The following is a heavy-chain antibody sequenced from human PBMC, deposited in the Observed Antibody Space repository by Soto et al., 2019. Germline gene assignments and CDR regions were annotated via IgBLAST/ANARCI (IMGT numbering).Heavy chain of an antibody. Sequence: QLQLQESGPGLVKPSETVSLTCTVSGDSISSSSLYWGWIRQPPGKGLEWIGSIYNSGKTYYSPSLESRVTISVDTSKNQFSLKLSSETAADTAVYYCARHGSNSGSYSEYFQYWGQGTLVAVSS. CDR1: GDSISSSSLY. CDR3: ARHGSNSGSYSEYFQY. J-gene: IGHJ1*01. D-gene: IGHD1-26*01. CDR2: IYNSGKT. V-gene: IGHV4-39*01.